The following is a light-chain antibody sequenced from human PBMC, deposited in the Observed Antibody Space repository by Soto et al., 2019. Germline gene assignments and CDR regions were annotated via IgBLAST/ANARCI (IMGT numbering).Light chain of an antibody. CDR3: CSYADSSTPVV. Sequence: QSARTQPASVSGSPGHSVTGSCTGTSSDIGGYNLVSWFQQHPGKAPKLMIYEGSKRPSGVSNRFSGSKSGNTASLTISGLQAEDEADYYCCSYADSSTPVVFGGETKLTVL. V-gene: IGLV2-23*01. CDR1: SSDIGGYNL. CDR2: EGS. J-gene: IGLJ2*01.